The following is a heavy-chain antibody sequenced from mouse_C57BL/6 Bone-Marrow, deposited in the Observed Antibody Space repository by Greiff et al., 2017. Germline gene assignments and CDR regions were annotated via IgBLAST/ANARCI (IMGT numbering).Heavy chain of an antibody. CDR2: ISNGGGST. V-gene: IGHV5-12*01. CDR3: ASEGGSSYPSYAMDY. D-gene: IGHD1-1*01. J-gene: IGHJ4*01. Sequence: EVQLVESGGGLVQPGGSLKLSCAASGFTFSDYYMYWVRQTPEKRLEWVAYISNGGGSTYYPDTVKGRFTISRDNAKNTLYLQMSRLKSEDTAMYYCASEGGSSYPSYAMDYWGQGTSVTVSS. CDR1: GFTFSDYY.